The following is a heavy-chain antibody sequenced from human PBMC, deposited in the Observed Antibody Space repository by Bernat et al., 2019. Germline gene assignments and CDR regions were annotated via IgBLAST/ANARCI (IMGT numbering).Heavy chain of an antibody. V-gene: IGHV3-33*01. Sequence: QVQLVESGGGVVQPGRSLRLPCAASGFTFSSYGMHWVRQAPGKGLEWVAVIWYDGSNKYYADSVKGRFTISRDNSKNTLYLQMNSLGAEDTAVYYCARDLVTTGACDIWGQGTMVTVSS. D-gene: IGHD4-17*01. J-gene: IGHJ3*02. CDR1: GFTFSSYG. CDR3: ARDLVTTGACDI. CDR2: IWYDGSNK.